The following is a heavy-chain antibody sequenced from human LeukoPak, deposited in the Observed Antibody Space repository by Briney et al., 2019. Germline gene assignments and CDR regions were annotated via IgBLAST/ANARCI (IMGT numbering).Heavy chain of an antibody. V-gene: IGHV3-23*01. Sequence: GGSLRLSCAASGFIFSDYGMSWVRQAPGKGLEWVSSIGGRGGSTYYADSVKGRFTISRDNSKNSLYLQMNSLRAEDTAVYYCARIVDYYGSGNWGQGTLVTVSS. J-gene: IGHJ4*02. CDR1: GFIFSDYG. CDR3: ARIVDYYGSGN. D-gene: IGHD3-10*01. CDR2: IGGRGGST.